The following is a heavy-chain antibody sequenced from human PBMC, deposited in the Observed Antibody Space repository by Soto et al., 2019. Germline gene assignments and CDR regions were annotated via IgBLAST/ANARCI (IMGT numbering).Heavy chain of an antibody. D-gene: IGHD3-16*02. CDR3: ARERGVLSEAFDI. CDR2: TYYRSKWYH. Sequence: SQTLSLTCAISGDSVSSNSAAWNWIRQSPSRGLEWLGRTYYRSKWYHDYAPSVKSRITINPGTSKNHFSLQLNSMTPEDTAVYYCARERGVLSEAFDIWGRGTMVTVSS. CDR1: GDSVSSNSAA. J-gene: IGHJ3*02. V-gene: IGHV6-1*01.